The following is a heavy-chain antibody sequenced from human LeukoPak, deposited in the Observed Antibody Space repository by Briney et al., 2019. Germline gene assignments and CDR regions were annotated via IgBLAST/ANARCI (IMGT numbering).Heavy chain of an antibody. J-gene: IGHJ4*02. V-gene: IGHV1-18*01. Sequence: ASVKVSCKDSGYTFTSYGISWVRQARGQGSEWMGWISAYNGNTNYAQKLQGRVTMTTDTSTSTAYMELRSLRSDDTAVYYCSFVDFWSGQIDYWGQGTLVTVSS. D-gene: IGHD3-3*01. CDR3: SFVDFWSGQIDY. CDR2: ISAYNGNT. CDR1: GYTFTSYG.